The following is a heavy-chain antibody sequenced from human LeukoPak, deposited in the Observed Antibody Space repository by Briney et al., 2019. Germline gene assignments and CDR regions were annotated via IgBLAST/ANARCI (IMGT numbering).Heavy chain of an antibody. D-gene: IGHD6-19*01. CDR1: GGSISSYY. J-gene: IGHJ4*02. V-gene: IGHV4-59*01. CDR2: IYYSGST. CDR3: ARVTSGWYGDFDY. Sequence: SETLSLTCTVSGGSISSYYWSWIRQPPGKGLEWIGYIYYSGSTNYNPSLKSRVTISVDTSKNQFSLKLSSVTAAGTAVYYCARVTSGWYGDFDYWGQGTLVTVSS.